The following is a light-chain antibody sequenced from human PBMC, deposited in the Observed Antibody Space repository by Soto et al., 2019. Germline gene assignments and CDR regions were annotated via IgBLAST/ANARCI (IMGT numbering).Light chain of an antibody. V-gene: IGLV2-14*01. CDR3: SSYTISSTVV. J-gene: IGLJ2*01. CDR2: EVS. Sequence: QSALTQPASVSGSPGQSITISCTGTSSDVGTYNYVSWYQQQPGKAPKLMIYEVSNRPSGVSNRFSGSKFGNTASLTISGLQAEDEADYYCSSYTISSTVVFGGGTKVTVL. CDR1: SSDVGTYNY.